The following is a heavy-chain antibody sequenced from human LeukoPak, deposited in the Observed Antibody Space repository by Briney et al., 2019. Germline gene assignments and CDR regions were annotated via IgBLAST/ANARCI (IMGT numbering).Heavy chain of an antibody. CDR3: ARVKDRFRGSYYVGSGFDI. CDR1: GYTFTGYY. Sequence: GASVKVSCKASGYTFTGYYMHWVRQAPGQGLEWMGWISPYNGNTNYAQKHQGRVTMTTDTSTSTVYMELRTLISDDTAVYYCARVKDRFRGSYYVGSGFDIWGQGTTVTVSS. D-gene: IGHD1-26*01. CDR2: ISPYNGNT. V-gene: IGHV1-18*04. J-gene: IGHJ3*02.